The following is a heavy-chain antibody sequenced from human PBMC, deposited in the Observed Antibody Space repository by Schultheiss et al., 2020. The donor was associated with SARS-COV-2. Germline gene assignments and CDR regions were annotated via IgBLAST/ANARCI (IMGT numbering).Heavy chain of an antibody. CDR1: GGSFSGYY. V-gene: IGHV4-34*01. CDR2: INHSGST. CDR3: ASEERYCSGGSCYYYGMDV. Sequence: SETLSLTCAVHGGSFSGYYWSWIRQPPGKGLEWIGEINHSGSTNYNPSLKSRVTISVDTSKNQFSLKLSSVAAADTAVYYCASEERYCSGGSCYYYGMDVWGQGTTVTVSS. J-gene: IGHJ6*02. D-gene: IGHD2-15*01.